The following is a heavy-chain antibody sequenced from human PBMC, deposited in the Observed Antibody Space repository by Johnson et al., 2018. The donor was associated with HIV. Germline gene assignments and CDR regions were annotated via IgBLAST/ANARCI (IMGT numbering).Heavy chain of an antibody. CDR1: GFTFRSYA. Sequence: VQLVESGGALVQPGGSLRLSCAASGFTFRSYAMSWVRQAPGKGLEWVSGISGSGGSTYYADSVKGRFTISRDNSKNTLYLQMNSLRAEDTAVYYCARDRTEGRYFDWLSNDAFDIWGQGTMVTVSS. D-gene: IGHD3-9*01. V-gene: IGHV3-23*04. CDR3: ARDRTEGRYFDWLSNDAFDI. J-gene: IGHJ3*02. CDR2: ISGSGGST.